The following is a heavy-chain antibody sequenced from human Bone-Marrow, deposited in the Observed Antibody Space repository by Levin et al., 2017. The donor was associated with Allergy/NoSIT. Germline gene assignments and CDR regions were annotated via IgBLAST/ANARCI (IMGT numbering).Heavy chain of an antibody. CDR1: GGSISSFY. J-gene: IGHJ4*02. V-gene: IGHV4-59*01. CDR2: IYHSGTT. Sequence: SETLSLTCTVSGGSISSFYWSWIRQPPGKGLEWIGYIYHSGTTNYNPSLKSRVTISVDTSKNEFSLKVSSMTAADTAVYYCASDSGISTVNFDFWGQGTLVTVSS. D-gene: IGHD2-2*01. CDR3: ASDSGISTVNFDF.